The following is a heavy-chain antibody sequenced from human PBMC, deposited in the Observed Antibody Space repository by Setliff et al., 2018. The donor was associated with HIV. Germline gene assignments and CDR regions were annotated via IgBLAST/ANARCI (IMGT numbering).Heavy chain of an antibody. V-gene: IGHV4-39*07. CDR3: ARAAYSGTYLWEPATDL. CDR1: GGSISRRDYC. D-gene: IGHD1-26*01. Sequence: SETLSLTCTVSGGSISRRDYCWGWIRQPPGKGLEWIGSVYYTWNTYYSPSLKSRVTISVDTSKNQFSLNLSSVTAADTAVYYCARAAYSGTYLWEPATDLWGRGTLVTVSS. J-gene: IGHJ2*01. CDR2: VYYTWNT.